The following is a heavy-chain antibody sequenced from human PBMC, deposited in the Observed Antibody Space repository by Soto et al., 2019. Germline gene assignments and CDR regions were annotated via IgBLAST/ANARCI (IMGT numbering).Heavy chain of an antibody. Sequence: VASVKVSCKTSGYTFTNYVVDWVRQAPGQGLEWMGWINSGNGNTKYSEKFQGRVTITRDTSASTAYMELNSLTSEDTAVYYRARGLTIFGVVIGYWGQGTLVTVSS. CDR3: ARGLTIFGVVIGY. D-gene: IGHD3-3*01. V-gene: IGHV1-3*01. CDR2: INSGNGNT. CDR1: GYTFTNYV. J-gene: IGHJ4*02.